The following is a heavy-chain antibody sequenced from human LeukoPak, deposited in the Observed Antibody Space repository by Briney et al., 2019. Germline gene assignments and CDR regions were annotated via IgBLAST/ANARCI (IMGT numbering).Heavy chain of an antibody. CDR1: GFTFSGYW. CDR2: IKEDGSEK. D-gene: IGHD2-21*01. Sequence: GGSLRLSCAASGFTFSGYWMTWVRQAPGKGLEYVVNIKEDGSEKYYADSVKGRFTISRDNTKNSLYLQMSSLRGDDTAVYYCVRDCGFRTFDYWGQGTLVTVSS. J-gene: IGHJ4*02. V-gene: IGHV3-7*05. CDR3: VRDCGFRTFDY.